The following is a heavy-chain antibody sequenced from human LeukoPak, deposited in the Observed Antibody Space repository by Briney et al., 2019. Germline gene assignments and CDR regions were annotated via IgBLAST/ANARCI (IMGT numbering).Heavy chain of an antibody. D-gene: IGHD6-13*01. V-gene: IGHV4-59*01. CDR3: ARGGVVAAGRSHMWYYMDV. CDR2: IFHSGNT. J-gene: IGHJ6*03. CDR1: GGSISSYY. Sequence: KPSETLSLTCTVSGGSISSYYWSWIRQPPGKGLEWIGYIFHSGNTNYNPSLKNRVTISVDTSKNQFSLKLSSVTAADTAVYQCARGGVVAAGRSHMWYYMDVWGKGTTVTVSS.